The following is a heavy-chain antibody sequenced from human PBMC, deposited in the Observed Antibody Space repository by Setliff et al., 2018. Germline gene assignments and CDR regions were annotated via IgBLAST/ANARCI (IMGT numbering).Heavy chain of an antibody. V-gene: IGHV1-46*01. CDR1: GYTFTSHY. CDR2: INPSSGRT. Sequence: ASVKVSCKASGYTFTSHYMHWVRQAPALGLEWMGTINPSSGRTSYAQKFQGRVTMTRDTSTSTVYRDMSSLRSEGTAVYYCARDVFPYHYEGAFDIWGQGTMVTVSS. CDR3: ARDVFPYHYEGAFDI. J-gene: IGHJ3*02. D-gene: IGHD3-22*01.